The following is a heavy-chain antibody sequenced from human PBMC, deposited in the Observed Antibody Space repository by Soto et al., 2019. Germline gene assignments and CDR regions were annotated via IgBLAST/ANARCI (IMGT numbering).Heavy chain of an antibody. V-gene: IGHV4-31*03. D-gene: IGHD2-21*01. CDR2: IFHSGST. Sequence: QVQLQESGPGLVKPSQTLSVTCTVSGDAIGNGDYYWTWIRQHPGKALEWLGNIFHSGSTYSNPSLKSRVTISLGTSKNMFSLRLTSVTAADTAVYYCAREVMYSPSRGFPIINWGQGTLVTVSS. CDR3: AREVMYSPSRGFPIIN. J-gene: IGHJ4*02. CDR1: GDAIGNGDYY.